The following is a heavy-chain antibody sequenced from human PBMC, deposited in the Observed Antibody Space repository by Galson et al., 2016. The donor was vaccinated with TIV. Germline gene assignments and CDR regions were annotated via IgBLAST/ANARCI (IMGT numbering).Heavy chain of an antibody. D-gene: IGHD3-22*01. V-gene: IGHV1-18*04. CDR3: ARDRGSMTMILVIDYYYGMDV. CDR1: GYTFSNYG. J-gene: IGHJ6*02. Sequence: SVKVSCKASGYTFSNYGVSWVRQAPGQGLEWMGWISAFDGNTHYTQTLQGRVSMTTDTSTNTAYMELRSLRSDDTAIYYCARDRGSMTMILVIDYYYGMDVWGQGTTVTVSS. CDR2: ISAFDGNT.